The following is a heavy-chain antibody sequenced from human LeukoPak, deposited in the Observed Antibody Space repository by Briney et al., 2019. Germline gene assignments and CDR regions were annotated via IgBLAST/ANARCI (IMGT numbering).Heavy chain of an antibody. J-gene: IGHJ4*02. CDR3: ARGMEDCSGGSCYSDY. CDR2: IYHSGST. CDR1: GXSISGSNW. V-gene: IGHV4-4*02. D-gene: IGHD2-15*01. Sequence: PSETLSLTCAVPGXSISGSNWWSWVRQPPGKGLEWRGSIYHSGSTNYNPSLKSRVTISVDKSKNQFSLKLSSVTAADTAVYYCARGMEDCSGGSCYSDYWGQGTLVTVSS.